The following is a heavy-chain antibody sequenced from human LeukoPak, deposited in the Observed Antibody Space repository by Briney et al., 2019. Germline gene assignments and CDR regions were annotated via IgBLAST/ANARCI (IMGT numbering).Heavy chain of an antibody. Sequence: SVKVSCKASGGTFSSYAISWVRQAPGQGLEWMGRIIPILGIANYAQKFQGRVTITADKSTSTAYMELSSLRSEDTAVYYCARDQSYYDSSGYYYIPGFDYWGQGTLVTVSS. CDR3: ARDQSYYDSSGYYYIPGFDY. J-gene: IGHJ4*02. CDR2: IIPILGIA. V-gene: IGHV1-69*04. D-gene: IGHD3-22*01. CDR1: GGTFSSYA.